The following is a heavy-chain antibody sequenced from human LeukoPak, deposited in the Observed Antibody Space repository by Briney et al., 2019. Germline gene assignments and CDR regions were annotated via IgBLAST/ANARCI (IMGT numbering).Heavy chain of an antibody. V-gene: IGHV1-46*01. J-gene: IGHJ4*02. CDR3: ARGGGLYCSSTSCYYY. Sequence: ASVKVSCKASGYTFTSYYMHWVRQAPGQGLEWMGIINPSGGSTSYAQKFQGRVTMTRDTSTSTVYMELSSLRSEDTAVYYCARGGGLYCSSTSCYYYWGQGTLVTVSS. CDR2: INPSGGST. D-gene: IGHD2-2*01. CDR1: GYTFTSYY.